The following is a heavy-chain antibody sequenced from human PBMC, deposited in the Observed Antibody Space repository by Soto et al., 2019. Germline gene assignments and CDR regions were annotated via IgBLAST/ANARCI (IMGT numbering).Heavy chain of an antibody. CDR1: GYTFISYG. Sequence: QVQLVQSGAEVKKPGASVKVSCKASGYTFISYGISWVRQAPGQGLEWMGWISGYNGNTNFAQKLQGRVTMTTDTSTSTAYMELRSLRSDDTAVYYCARDLGFHDYGDPGDGAFDIWGQGTMVTVSS. CDR2: ISGYNGNT. V-gene: IGHV1-18*01. J-gene: IGHJ3*02. CDR3: ARDLGFHDYGDPGDGAFDI. D-gene: IGHD4-17*01.